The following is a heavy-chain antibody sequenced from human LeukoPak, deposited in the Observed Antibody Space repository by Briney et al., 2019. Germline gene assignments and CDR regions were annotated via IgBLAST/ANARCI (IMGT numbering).Heavy chain of an antibody. CDR1: GFTFSSYS. J-gene: IGHJ6*02. D-gene: IGHD3-16*01. Sequence: GGSLRLSCAASGFTFSSYSMNWVRQAPGKGLEWVSSISSSSSYIYYADSVKGRFTISRDNAKNSLYLQMNSLRAEDTAVYYCARDQGPGETHYYYYYGMDVWGQGTTVTVSS. CDR3: ARDQGPGETHYYYYYGMDV. CDR2: ISSSSSYI. V-gene: IGHV3-21*01.